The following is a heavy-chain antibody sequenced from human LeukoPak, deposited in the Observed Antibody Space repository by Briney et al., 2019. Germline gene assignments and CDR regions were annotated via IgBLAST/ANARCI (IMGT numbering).Heavy chain of an antibody. Sequence: ASVKVSCKASGYTFTGYYIHWVRQAPGQGLEWMGRINPNSGGTNCAQKFQGRVTMTRDTSISTAYMELSRLRSDDTAVYYCASSLLWFVEFGPQHNLFDPWGQGTLVTASS. CDR3: ASSLLWFVEFGPQHNLFDP. J-gene: IGHJ5*02. V-gene: IGHV1-2*06. CDR1: GYTFTGYY. D-gene: IGHD3-10*01. CDR2: INPNSGGT.